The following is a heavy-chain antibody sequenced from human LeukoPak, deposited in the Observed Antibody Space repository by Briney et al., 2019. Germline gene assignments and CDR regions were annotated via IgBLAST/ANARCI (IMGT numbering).Heavy chain of an antibody. D-gene: IGHD6-13*01. V-gene: IGHV4-38-2*01. CDR3: ARADYSSTWSHDYYYMDV. CDR2: IYYSGST. Sequence: PSEALSLTCAVYGGSFSGYYWGWIRQPPGKGLEGIGSIYYSGSTYYNPSLKSRLTISVDTSKNQFSMKLSSVTAADTAVYYCARADYSSTWSHDYYYMDVWGKGTTVTVSS. CDR1: GGSFSGYY. J-gene: IGHJ6*03.